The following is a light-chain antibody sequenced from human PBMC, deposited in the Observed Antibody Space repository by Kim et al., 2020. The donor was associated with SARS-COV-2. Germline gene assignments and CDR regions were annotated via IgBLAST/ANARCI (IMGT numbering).Light chain of an antibody. V-gene: IGKV1-17*01. CDR3: LQHNTYPIT. Sequence: ASVGDKFTSACRASQDIRNDLGWYQQNPGRAPKRLIYGASSLQSGVPSRFSGSGSGTEFTLTISSLQPEDFATYFCLQHNTYPITFGQGTRLEIK. CDR2: GAS. J-gene: IGKJ5*01. CDR1: QDIRND.